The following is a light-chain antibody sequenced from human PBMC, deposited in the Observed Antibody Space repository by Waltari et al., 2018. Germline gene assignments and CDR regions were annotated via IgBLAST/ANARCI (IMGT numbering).Light chain of an antibody. J-gene: IGLJ2*01. CDR1: SSDVGGYKY. CDR3: SSYTSSSTLV. Sequence: QSALTQPASASVSPGQPITITCTGTSSDVGGYKYVSWYQQHPGKSPKLMIYDVSKRPSGVSNRFSGSKSGNTASLTISGLQAEDEADYYCSSYTSSSTLVFGGGTKLTVL. V-gene: IGLV2-14*01. CDR2: DVS.